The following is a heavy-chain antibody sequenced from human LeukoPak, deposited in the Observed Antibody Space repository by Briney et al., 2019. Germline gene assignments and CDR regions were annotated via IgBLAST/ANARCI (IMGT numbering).Heavy chain of an antibody. CDR2: ISSSSSTI. Sequence: GGSLRLSCAVSGFTFSSYSMNWVRQAPGKGLEWLSYISSSSSTIYYADSVKGRFTISRDNAKNSLYLQMNSLRAEDTAVYYCARISDTVTTPFDYWGQGTLVTVSS. CDR3: ARISDTVTTPFDY. V-gene: IGHV3-48*01. J-gene: IGHJ4*02. CDR1: GFTFSSYS. D-gene: IGHD4-17*01.